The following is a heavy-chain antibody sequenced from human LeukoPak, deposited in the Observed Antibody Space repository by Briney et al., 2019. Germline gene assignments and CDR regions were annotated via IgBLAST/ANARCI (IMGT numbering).Heavy chain of an antibody. CDR3: ARDHIVVVTAIGAFDI. J-gene: IGHJ3*02. V-gene: IGHV3-21*01. CDR1: GFTFSSYA. CDR2: ISSSSSYI. Sequence: GGSLRLSCAASGFTFSSYAMSWVRQAPGKGLEWVSSISSSSSYIYYADSVKGRFTISRDNAKNSLYLQMNSLRAEDTAVYYCARDHIVVVTAIGAFDIWGQGTTVTVSS. D-gene: IGHD2-21*02.